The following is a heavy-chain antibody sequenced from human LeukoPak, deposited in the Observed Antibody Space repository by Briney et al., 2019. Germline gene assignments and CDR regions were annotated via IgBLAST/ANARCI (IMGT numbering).Heavy chain of an antibody. Sequence: KPSETLSLTCTVSGGSISSSSYYWGWIRQPPGKGLEWIGSIYYSGSTYYNPSLKSRVTISVDTSKNQFSLKLSSVTAADTAVYYCARVISYYYYGMDVWGQGTTVTVSS. D-gene: IGHD3-3*02. V-gene: IGHV4-39*01. CDR2: IYYSGST. CDR3: ARVISYYYYGMDV. CDR1: GGSISSSSYY. J-gene: IGHJ6*02.